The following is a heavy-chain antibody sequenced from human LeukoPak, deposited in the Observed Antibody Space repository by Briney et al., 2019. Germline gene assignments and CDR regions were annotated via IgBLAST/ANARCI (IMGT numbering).Heavy chain of an antibody. V-gene: IGHV3-23*01. D-gene: IGHD1-1*01. Sequence: GGSLRLSCPASGFTLSSSAMTWVRQAPGKGLEWVSAISASGGSTYYADSVKGRFTISRDNSKNTLYLQMNSLRTEDTAVYYCAKDLSGKDYWGQGTLVTVSS. CDR2: ISASGGST. CDR1: GFTLSSSA. CDR3: AKDLSGKDY. J-gene: IGHJ4*02.